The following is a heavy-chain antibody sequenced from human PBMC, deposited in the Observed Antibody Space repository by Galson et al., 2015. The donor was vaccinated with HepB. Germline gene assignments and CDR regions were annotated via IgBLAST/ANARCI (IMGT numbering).Heavy chain of an antibody. CDR2: IKQDGSEK. Sequence: SLRLSCAASGFTFSSYWMSWVRQAPGKGLEWVANIKQDGSEKYYVDSVKGRFTISRDNAKNSLYLQMNSLRAEDTAVYYCARERRYFDWSPGIWGQGTMVTVSS. CDR1: GFTFSSYW. CDR3: ARERRYFDWSPGI. J-gene: IGHJ3*02. D-gene: IGHD3-9*01. V-gene: IGHV3-7*03.